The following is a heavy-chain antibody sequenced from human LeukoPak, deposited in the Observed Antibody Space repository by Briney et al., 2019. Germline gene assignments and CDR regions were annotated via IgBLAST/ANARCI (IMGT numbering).Heavy chain of an antibody. V-gene: IGHV1-18*01. D-gene: IGHD6-19*01. J-gene: IGHJ4*02. CDR3: ARIYHGYSSCWPTDY. CDR1: GYTFTSYV. Sequence: GASVKVSCKASGYTFTSYVISWVRQAPGQGLEWMGWISAYNGNTNYAQKLQGRVTMTTDTSTSTAYMELRSLRSDDTAVYYCARIYHGYSSCWPTDYWGQGTLVTVSS. CDR2: ISAYNGNT.